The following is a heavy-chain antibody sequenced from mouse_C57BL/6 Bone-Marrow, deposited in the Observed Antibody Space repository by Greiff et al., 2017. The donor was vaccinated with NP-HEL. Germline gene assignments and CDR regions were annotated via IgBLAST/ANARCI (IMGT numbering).Heavy chain of an antibody. V-gene: IGHV12-3*01. D-gene: IGHD3-2*02. Sequence: VKLVESGPGLVKPSQSLFLTCSITGFPITSGYYWIWIRQSPGKPLQWLGYITHSGETFYNPSLPRPISITRETSKNQFFLQLNAVTTEDTAMYYCAGDSSGYGDLDYWGQGTTLTVSS. CDR3: AGDSSGYGDLDY. CDR1: GFPITSGYY. CDR2: ITHSGET. J-gene: IGHJ2*01.